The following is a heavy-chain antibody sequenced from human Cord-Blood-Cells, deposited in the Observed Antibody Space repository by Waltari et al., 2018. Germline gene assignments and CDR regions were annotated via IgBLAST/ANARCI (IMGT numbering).Heavy chain of an antibody. CDR2: IYYSGST. CDR3: AREIAAAGFDY. V-gene: IGHV4-59*01. J-gene: IGHJ4*02. Sequence: QVQLQESGPGLVKPSETLSLTCPVSGGSLSSYYGSWIRQPPGKGLEWIGYIYYSGSTNYNPSLKSRVTISVDTSKNQFSLKLSSVTAADTAVYYCAREIAAAGFDYWGQGTLVTVSS. CDR1: GGSLSSYY. D-gene: IGHD6-13*01.